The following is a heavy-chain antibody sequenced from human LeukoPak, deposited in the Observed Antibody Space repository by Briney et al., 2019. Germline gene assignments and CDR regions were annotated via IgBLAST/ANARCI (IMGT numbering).Heavy chain of an antibody. CDR3: ASESSRFSDNGMDV. Sequence: ASVKVSCKASGYTFSGYYMYWVRQAPGQGLEWMGWIDPNTGGTNYAQRFRGRVTMTRDTSISTAYMELSGLRSDDTAVYYCASESSRFSDNGMDVWGQGTTVTVSS. CDR1: GYTFSGYY. CDR2: IDPNTGGT. J-gene: IGHJ6*02. V-gene: IGHV1-2*02. D-gene: IGHD3/OR15-3a*01.